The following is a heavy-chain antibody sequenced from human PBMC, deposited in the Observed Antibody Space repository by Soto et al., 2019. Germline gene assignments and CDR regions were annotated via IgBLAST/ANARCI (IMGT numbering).Heavy chain of an antibody. J-gene: IGHJ5*02. CDR1: GGSISGYY. CDR3: ARERDSSGRRNWFEP. D-gene: IGHD6-19*01. CDR2: VYYSGNT. Sequence: SETLSLTCTVSGGSISGYYWSWIRQPPGKGLEWIGYVYYSGNTNYNPSLKSRVTISVDTSKNQFSLKLSSVTAADTAVYYCARERDSSGRRNWFEPWGQGTVVTAPQ. V-gene: IGHV4-59*01.